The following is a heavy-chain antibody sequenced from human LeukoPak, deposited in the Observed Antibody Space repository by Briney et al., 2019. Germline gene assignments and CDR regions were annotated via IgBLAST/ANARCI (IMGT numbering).Heavy chain of an antibody. CDR1: GFIFNSHA. D-gene: IGHD3-22*01. Sequence: SGGSLRLSCAASGFIFNSHAMNWVRQAPGKGLEWVSVISGSGGITYYADSVKGRFTVSRDNSKNTLFLQMNSLRAEDTAVYYCAKASAMIVVVSKHFDYWGQGTLVTVSS. J-gene: IGHJ4*02. CDR3: AKASAMIVVVSKHFDY. V-gene: IGHV3-23*01. CDR2: ISGSGGIT.